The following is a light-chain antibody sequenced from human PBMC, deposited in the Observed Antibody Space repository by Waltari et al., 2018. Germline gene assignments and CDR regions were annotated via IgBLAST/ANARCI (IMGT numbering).Light chain of an antibody. V-gene: IGLV3-19*01. CDR2: GKN. CDR3: NSRDTSGYHWV. Sequence: SSELTQDPPVSVALGQTVTITCQGDSLTNYYASWYQQKPGQAPVLVIYGKNKRPSGIPDRFSVSASGTTTPLTFTGAQSEDEADYYCNSRDTSGYHWVFGGGTKLTVL. J-gene: IGLJ3*02. CDR1: SLTNYY.